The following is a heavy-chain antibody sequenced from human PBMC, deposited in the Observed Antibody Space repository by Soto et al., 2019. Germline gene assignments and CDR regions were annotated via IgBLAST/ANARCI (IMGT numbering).Heavy chain of an antibody. V-gene: IGHV5-51*01. CDR2: IYPGDSDT. J-gene: IGHJ6*02. CDR3: ARHSSIRGNYGSGSLYYYYGMDV. D-gene: IGHD3-10*01. Sequence: GESLKISCKGSGYSFTSYWIGWVRQMPGKGLEWMGIIYPGDSDTRYSPSFQGQVTISADKSISTAYLQWSSLKASDTVMYYCARHSSIRGNYGSGSLYYYYGMDVWGQGTTVTVSS. CDR1: GYSFTSYW.